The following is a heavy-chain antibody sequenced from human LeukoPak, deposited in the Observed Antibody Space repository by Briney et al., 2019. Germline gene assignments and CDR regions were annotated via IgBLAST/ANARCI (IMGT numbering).Heavy chain of an antibody. J-gene: IGHJ6*03. CDR1: GFTVITND. Sequence: PGGSLRLSCAASGFTVITNDMTWVCQAPGKGLEWVSVLYSDGNTKYADSVQGRFTISRDISKNTMYLQMSSLRADDTAVYYCSSDYPHYYFYMDVWGKGTTVTVSS. CDR3: SSDYPHYYFYMDV. CDR2: LYSDGNT. D-gene: IGHD4-11*01. V-gene: IGHV3-53*01.